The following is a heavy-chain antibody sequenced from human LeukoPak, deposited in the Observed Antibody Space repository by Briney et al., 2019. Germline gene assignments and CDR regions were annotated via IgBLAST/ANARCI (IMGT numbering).Heavy chain of an antibody. Sequence: SETLSLTCTVSGGSISSGGYYWSWIRQHPGKGLEWIGYIYYSGSTYYNPSLKSRVTISVDTSKNQFSLKLSSVTAADTAVYYCARGLGSWPSDYWGQGTLVTVSS. J-gene: IGHJ4*02. D-gene: IGHD6-13*01. CDR3: ARGLGSWPSDY. V-gene: IGHV4-31*03. CDR1: GGSISSGGYY. CDR2: IYYSGST.